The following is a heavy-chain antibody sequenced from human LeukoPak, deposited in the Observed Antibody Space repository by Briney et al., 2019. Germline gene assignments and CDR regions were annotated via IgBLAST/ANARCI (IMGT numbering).Heavy chain of an antibody. CDR1: GGSISSGSYY. CDR3: ARDLNSGYDTYYMDV. J-gene: IGHJ6*03. CDR2: IYHSGST. Sequence: SETLSLTCTVSGGSISSGSYYWGWIRQPPGKGLEWIGSIYHSGSTYYNPSLKSRVTISVDTSKNQFSLKLSSVTAADTAVYYCARDLNSGYDTYYMDVWGKGTTVTVSS. V-gene: IGHV4-39*07. D-gene: IGHD5-12*01.